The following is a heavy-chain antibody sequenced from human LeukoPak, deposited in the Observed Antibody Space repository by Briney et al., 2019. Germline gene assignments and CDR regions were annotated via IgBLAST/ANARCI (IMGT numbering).Heavy chain of an antibody. Sequence: GGSLRLSCAASGFSFSVYWMHGVRQAPGKGPVWGSRIKTDGSITDYADFVKGRFTISRDNAKNTLYLQMNSLRAEDTALYYCAKDKGTAMGPFDYWGQGTLVTVSS. CDR2: IKTDGSIT. D-gene: IGHD5-18*01. V-gene: IGHV3-74*01. J-gene: IGHJ4*02. CDR1: GFSFSVYW. CDR3: AKDKGTAMGPFDY.